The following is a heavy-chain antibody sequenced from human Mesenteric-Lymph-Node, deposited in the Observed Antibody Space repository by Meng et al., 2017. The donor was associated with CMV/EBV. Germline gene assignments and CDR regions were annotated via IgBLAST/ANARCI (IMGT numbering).Heavy chain of an antibody. CDR1: GFTFSDSA. Sequence: GESLKISCAASGFTFSDSAMHWVRRAPGKGLEWVSLINTRGDNTYYADSVKGRFTISRDNAKNSLYLQMNSLRAEDTALYYCAKGSHYYDSSAYYCLDQWGQGTLVTVSS. D-gene: IGHD3-22*01. CDR3: AKGSHYYDSSAYYCLDQ. V-gene: IGHV3-23*01. J-gene: IGHJ4*02. CDR2: INTRGDNT.